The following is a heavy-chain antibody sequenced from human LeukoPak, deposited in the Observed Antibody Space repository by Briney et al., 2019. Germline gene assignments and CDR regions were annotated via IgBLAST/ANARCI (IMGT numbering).Heavy chain of an antibody. V-gene: IGHV4-59*01. CDR1: GGPISSYS. CDR2: IYYSGST. CDR3: ARGGYDILTSYGHFDS. D-gene: IGHD3-9*01. J-gene: IGHJ4*02. Sequence: PSETLSLTCSVSGGPISSYSWSWIREPPGKGLEWIGNIYYSGSTNHNPSLKNRVTISVDTSKNQCTLKLGSVTAADTAVYYCARGGYDILTSYGHFDSWGQGTLVTVSS.